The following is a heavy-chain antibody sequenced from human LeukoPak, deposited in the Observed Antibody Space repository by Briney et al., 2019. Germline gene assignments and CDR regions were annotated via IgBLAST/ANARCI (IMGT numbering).Heavy chain of an antibody. V-gene: IGHV1-24*01. D-gene: IGHD6-13*01. Sequence: ASVKVSCRVSGYTLTELSMHGGRQAPGKGLERMGGFDPEDGETIYAQKFQGRVTMTEDTSTDTAYLELSSLRSEDTAVYYCATYSSIASPTSFDYWGQGTLVTVSS. J-gene: IGHJ4*02. CDR2: FDPEDGET. CDR1: GYTLTELS. CDR3: ATYSSIASPTSFDY.